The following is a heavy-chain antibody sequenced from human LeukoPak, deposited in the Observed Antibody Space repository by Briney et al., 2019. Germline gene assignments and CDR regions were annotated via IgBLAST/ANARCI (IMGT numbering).Heavy chain of an antibody. Sequence: GGSLRLSCAASGFTFDDYGMSWVRQAPGKGLEWVSGINWNGGSTGYADSVKGRFTISRDNARNSLYLQMNSLRAEDTALYYCARVVRVGATDYFDYWGQGTLVTVSS. V-gene: IGHV3-20*04. CDR2: INWNGGST. CDR1: GFTFDDYG. CDR3: ARVVRVGATDYFDY. D-gene: IGHD1-26*01. J-gene: IGHJ4*02.